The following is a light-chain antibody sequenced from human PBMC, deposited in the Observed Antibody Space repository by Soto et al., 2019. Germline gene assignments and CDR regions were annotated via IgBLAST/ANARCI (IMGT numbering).Light chain of an antibody. CDR2: GVS. Sequence: EIVLTQSPGTLALSLGDGATLSCRASQTVNRNYLAWYHQKPGQPPRLLIYGVSNRATGVPDRFSGGWSGTEFTLTIVSLEPDDFGTYYCQQYIDSPRTFGQGTWVEVE. J-gene: IGKJ1*01. CDR1: QTVNRNY. CDR3: QQYIDSPRT. V-gene: IGKV3-20*01.